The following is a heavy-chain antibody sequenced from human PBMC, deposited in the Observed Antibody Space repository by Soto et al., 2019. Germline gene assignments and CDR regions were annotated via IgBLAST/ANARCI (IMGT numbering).Heavy chain of an antibody. CDR3: ARGHFYYYGGHFAPLDY. CDR2: IHYSGST. J-gene: IGHJ4*02. V-gene: IGHV4-59*08. CDR1: GGSISSYY. Sequence: WETLSLTCTVSGGSISSYYWSWIRQPPGKGLEWIGYIHYSGSTKYNPSLKSRVTISADTSKNQFSLKLSSVTAADTAVYYCARGHFYYYGGHFAPLDYRGQRTPVTVS. D-gene: IGHD3-16*01.